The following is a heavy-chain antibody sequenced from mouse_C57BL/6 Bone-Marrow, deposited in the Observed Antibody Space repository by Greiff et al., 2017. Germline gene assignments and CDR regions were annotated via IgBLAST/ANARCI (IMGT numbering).Heavy chain of an antibody. CDR2: ISDGGSYT. V-gene: IGHV5-4*01. Sequence: DVHLVESGGGLVKPGGSLKLSCAASGFTFSSYAMSWVRQTPEKRLEWVATISDGGSYTYYPDNVKGRFTISRDNAKNNLYLQISHLKSEDTAMYYCAREGGSSSFDYWGQGTTLTVSS. J-gene: IGHJ2*01. CDR1: GFTFSSYA. CDR3: AREGGSSSFDY. D-gene: IGHD1-1*01.